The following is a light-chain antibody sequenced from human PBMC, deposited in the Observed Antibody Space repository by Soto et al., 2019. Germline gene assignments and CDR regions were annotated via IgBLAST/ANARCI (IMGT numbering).Light chain of an antibody. J-gene: IGLJ1*01. CDR1: SSNIGTNT. CDR3: AAWDDSLNGYV. V-gene: IGLV1-44*01. Sequence: QYVLTQSPSASGTPGQRVTISCSGSSSNIGTNTVNWYQQLPGTAPKLLIYGDNQRPSGVPDRFSGSKSGTSASLAISGLQSEDEADYYCAAWDDSLNGYVFAAGTKLTVL. CDR2: GDN.